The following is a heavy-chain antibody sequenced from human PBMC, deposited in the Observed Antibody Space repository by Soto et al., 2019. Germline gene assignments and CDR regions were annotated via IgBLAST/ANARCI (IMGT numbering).Heavy chain of an antibody. D-gene: IGHD3-22*01. Sequence: ASVKVSCKASRYAFTCYDSNWARQAPGQGLEWMGWISPYNGNTDYAQKLQGRVTMTTDTSTSTAYMELRSLRSDDTAVYYCAIDSSGYGDAFDIWGQGTMVTVSS. CDR2: ISPYNGNT. J-gene: IGHJ3*02. V-gene: IGHV1-18*01. CDR1: RYAFTCYD. CDR3: AIDSSGYGDAFDI.